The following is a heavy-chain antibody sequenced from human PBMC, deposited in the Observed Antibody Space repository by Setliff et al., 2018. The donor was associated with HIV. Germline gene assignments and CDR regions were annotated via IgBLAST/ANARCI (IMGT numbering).Heavy chain of an antibody. Sequence: PSETLSLTCAVYGGSFSGYYWNWIRQSPGKGLGWIGEINHSGSTNYNPSLKSRITISVDTSKKQFPLKLNSVTAADTAVYYCARGPAEWQIVVVPAAHWYFDLWGRGTLVTVSS. V-gene: IGHV4-34*01. D-gene: IGHD2-2*01. J-gene: IGHJ2*01. CDR2: INHSGST. CDR3: ARGPAEWQIVVVPAAHWYFDL. CDR1: GGSFSGYY.